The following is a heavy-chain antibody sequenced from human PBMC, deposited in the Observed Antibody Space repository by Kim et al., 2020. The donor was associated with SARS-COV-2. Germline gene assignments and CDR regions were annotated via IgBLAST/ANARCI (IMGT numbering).Heavy chain of an antibody. CDR3: TKRTSGAWPFDY. CDR1: GFTFTSYA. CDR2: IGITGGNT. Sequence: GGSLRLSCEASGFTFTSYAMTWVRQAPGKGLEWVACIGITGGNTYYADSVKGRFTISRDNSRDTLFLHMNSLRAEDTAVYYCTKRTSGAWPFDYWGQGTLVTVSS. V-gene: IGHV3-23*01. J-gene: IGHJ4*02. D-gene: IGHD2-2*01.